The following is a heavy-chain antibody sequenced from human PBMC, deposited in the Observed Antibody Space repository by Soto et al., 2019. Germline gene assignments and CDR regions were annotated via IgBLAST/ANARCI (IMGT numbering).Heavy chain of an antibody. V-gene: IGHV4-34*01. J-gene: IGHJ4*02. CDR1: GGSFSGYY. D-gene: IGHD5-18*01. CDR3: ARGGVRGYSYGRKIAVAAWSDY. Sequence: SETLSLTCAVYGGSFSGYYWSWIRQPPGKGLEWIGEINHSGSTNYNPSLKSRVTISVDTSKNQFSLKLSSVTAADTAVYYCARGGVRGYSYGRKIAVAAWSDYWGQGTLVTVSS. CDR2: INHSGST.